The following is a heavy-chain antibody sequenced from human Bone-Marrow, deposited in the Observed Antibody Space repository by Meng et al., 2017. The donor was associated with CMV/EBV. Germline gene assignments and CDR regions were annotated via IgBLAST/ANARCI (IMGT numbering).Heavy chain of an antibody. CDR2: ISAYNGNT. J-gene: IGHJ4*02. CDR3: ARDRCSSTSCPHFDY. CDR1: GYTFTSYG. V-gene: IGHV1-18*01. D-gene: IGHD2-2*01. Sequence: ASVKVSCKASGYTFTSYGISWVRQAPGQGLEWMGWISAYNGNTNYAQKLQGRVTMTTDTSTSTAYMELRSLRSDDTAVYYYARDRCSSTSCPHFDYWGQGTLVTVSS.